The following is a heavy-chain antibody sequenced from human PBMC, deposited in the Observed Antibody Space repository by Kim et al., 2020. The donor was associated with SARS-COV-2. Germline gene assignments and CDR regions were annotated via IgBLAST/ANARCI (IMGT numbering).Heavy chain of an antibody. CDR2: K. Sequence: KNYADSVKGRFTISRDNATNTLYLQMTSLRAEDTAVYYCARELVSYYGMDVWGQGTTVTVSS. D-gene: IGHD1-26*01. CDR3: ARELVSYYGMDV. J-gene: IGHJ6*02. V-gene: IGHV3-30*01.